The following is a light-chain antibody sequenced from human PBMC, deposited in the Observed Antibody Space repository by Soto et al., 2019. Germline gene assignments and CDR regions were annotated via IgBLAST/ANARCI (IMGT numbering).Light chain of an antibody. CDR1: QSISSS. CDR3: QQANSFPLT. CDR2: AAS. Sequence: DIQMTQSPSSLSASVGDRVTITCRTSQSISSSLNWYQQKPGKVPKLLIYAASSLQSGVPSRFSGSGSGTDFTLTITSLQPEDFATYYCQQANSFPLTFGGGTKVDIK. V-gene: IGKV1-39*01. J-gene: IGKJ4*01.